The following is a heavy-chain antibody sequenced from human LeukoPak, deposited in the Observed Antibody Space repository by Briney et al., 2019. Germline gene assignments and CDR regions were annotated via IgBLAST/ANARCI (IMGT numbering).Heavy chain of an antibody. CDR1: GFTFSSYE. CDR3: ARGVGYTYVAPYYFDS. CDR2: ISSSGSTI. J-gene: IGHJ4*02. Sequence: GSPRLSCAASGFTFSSYEMNWVRQAPGKGLEWVSYISSSGSTIYYADSVKGRFTISRDNAKSSLYLQMNSLRAEDTAVYYCARGVGYTYVAPYYFDSWGQGTLVTVSS. D-gene: IGHD5-18*01. V-gene: IGHV3-48*03.